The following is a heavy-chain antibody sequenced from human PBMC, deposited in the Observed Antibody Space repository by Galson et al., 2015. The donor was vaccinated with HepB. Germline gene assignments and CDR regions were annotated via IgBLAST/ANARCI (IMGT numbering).Heavy chain of an antibody. Sequence: QSGAEVKEPGESLKISCKGSGYSFTSYWIGWVRQMPGKGLEWMGRIDPSDSYTNYSPSFQGHVAISADKSISTAYLQWSSLKASDTAMYYCARHKGIAVAGRDYWGQGTLVTVSS. D-gene: IGHD6-19*01. CDR2: IDPSDSYT. V-gene: IGHV5-10-1*01. J-gene: IGHJ4*02. CDR3: ARHKGIAVAGRDY. CDR1: GYSFTSYW.